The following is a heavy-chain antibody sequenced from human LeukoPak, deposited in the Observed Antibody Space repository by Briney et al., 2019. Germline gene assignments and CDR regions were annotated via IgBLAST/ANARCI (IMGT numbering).Heavy chain of an antibody. V-gene: IGHV3-74*03. J-gene: IGHJ4*02. Sequence: PGGSLRLSCAPSGFTFSTYWVHWVRHAPGKGLVWVSRISPDGSSTTYADSVKGRFSVSRANAKNTLYLQMNSLRVDDTAVYYCATGRPRDGYNIDYWGQGTLVTVSS. CDR2: ISPDGSST. CDR1: GFTFSTYW. D-gene: IGHD5-24*01. CDR3: ATGRPRDGYNIDY.